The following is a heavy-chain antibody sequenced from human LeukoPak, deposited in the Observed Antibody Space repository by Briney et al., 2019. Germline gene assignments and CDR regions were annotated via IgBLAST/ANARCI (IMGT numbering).Heavy chain of an antibody. V-gene: IGHV4-39*07. CDR2: IYYGSVFYSVST. CDR1: DGSISSSSYY. D-gene: IGHD2-15*01. J-gene: IGHJ6*03. Sequence: SETLSLTCTVSDGSISSSSYYWGWIRQPPGKGLEWIGSIYYGSVFYSVSTYYNPSLKSRVTMSGDTSKNQFSLKLSSVTAADTAAYYCARLGYCSGGSCYYYYYMDVWGKGTTVTVSS. CDR3: ARLGYCSGGSCYYYYYMDV.